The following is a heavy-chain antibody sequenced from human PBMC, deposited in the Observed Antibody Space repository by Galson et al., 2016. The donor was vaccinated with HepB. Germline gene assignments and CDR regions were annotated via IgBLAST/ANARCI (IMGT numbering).Heavy chain of an antibody. CDR1: GFTFSSYA. J-gene: IGHJ5*02. CDR3: ARAGHSSGWYPFNFWWFDP. CDR2: ISSSSTI. Sequence: SLRLSCAASGFTFSSYAMDWLRQAPGKGLEWVSYISSSSTIYYADSVKGRFTISRDNAKNSLYLQMNSLRDEDTAVYYCARAGHSSGWYPFNFWWFDPWGQGTLVTVSS. V-gene: IGHV3-48*02. D-gene: IGHD6-19*01.